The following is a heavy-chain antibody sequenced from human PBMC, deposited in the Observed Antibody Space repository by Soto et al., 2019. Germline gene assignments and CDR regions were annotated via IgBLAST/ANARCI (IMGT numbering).Heavy chain of an antibody. J-gene: IGHJ6*01. D-gene: IGHD3-9*01. CDR3: AREYFAWPVAXGLDV. V-gene: IGHV3-21*01. CDR1: GFTFSTYS. Sequence: GGSLRLSCVGSGFTFSTYSINWVRQAPGKGLEWVSSISSRSDIYYADSVKGRFTISRDNAKNSVSLQMKSLRAEDTAVYYCAREYFAWPVAXGLDVWGHGTT. CDR2: ISSRSDI.